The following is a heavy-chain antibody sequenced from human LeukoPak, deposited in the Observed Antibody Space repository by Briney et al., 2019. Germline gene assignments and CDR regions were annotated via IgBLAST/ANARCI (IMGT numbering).Heavy chain of an antibody. CDR2: IYPGDSDT. CDR3: AREGPFEYSSSYDY. CDR1: AYSFTGYW. J-gene: IGHJ4*02. D-gene: IGHD6-6*01. V-gene: IGHV5-51*01. Sequence: GESLKISCKGSAYSFTGYWIGWVRQMPGKGLERMGIIYPGDSDTRYSPSFQGQVTISADKSISTAYLQWSSLKASDTAMYYCAREGPFEYSSSYDYWGQGTLVTVSS.